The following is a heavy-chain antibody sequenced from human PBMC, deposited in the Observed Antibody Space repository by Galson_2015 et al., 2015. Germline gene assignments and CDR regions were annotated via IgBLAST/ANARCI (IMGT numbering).Heavy chain of an antibody. Sequence: SLRLSCAASGFTFDAYTMNWVRQAPGKGLEWVSSISTVSTYMKYADSVKGRFSISRDNPKNSLFLQMNNLRADDTAVYYCATTWGYFEFWGQGTLVTVSS. CDR3: ATTWGYFEF. V-gene: IGHV3-21*01. J-gene: IGHJ4*02. CDR2: ISTVSTYM. CDR1: GFTFDAYT. D-gene: IGHD7-27*01.